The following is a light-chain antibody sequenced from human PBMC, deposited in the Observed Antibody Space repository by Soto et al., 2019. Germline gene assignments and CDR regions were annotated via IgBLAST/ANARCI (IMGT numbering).Light chain of an antibody. V-gene: IGLV1-47*01. J-gene: IGLJ1*01. CDR2: RNN. Sequence: QAVVTQPPSASGTPGQRVTISCSGSSSNIGGYYVSWYQQLPGTAPKVLIYRNNQRPSGVPDRFSGSKSGTSASLAISGLRSDDEADYYCAAWDDSLSGDVFGTGTKLTVL. CDR3: AAWDDSLSGDV. CDR1: SSNIGGYY.